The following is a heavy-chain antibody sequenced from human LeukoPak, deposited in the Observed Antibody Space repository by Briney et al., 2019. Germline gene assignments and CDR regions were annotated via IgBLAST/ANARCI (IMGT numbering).Heavy chain of an antibody. CDR3: ARNSLNWNDRWDFDY. D-gene: IGHD1-20*01. CDR2: IYYTGST. Sequence: PSETLSLTCSVSGASLSTSPYYWGWIRQPPGKGLEWIASIYYTGSTYYNPSLQSRVTISVDTSKNQFSLKLSSVTAADTAVYYCARNSLNWNDRWDFDYWGQGTLVTVSS. J-gene: IGHJ4*02. V-gene: IGHV4-39*07. CDR1: GASLSTSPYY.